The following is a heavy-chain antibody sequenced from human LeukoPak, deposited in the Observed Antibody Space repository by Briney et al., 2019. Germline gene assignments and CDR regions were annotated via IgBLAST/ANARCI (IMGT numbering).Heavy chain of an antibody. CDR1: GFTFSSYD. CDR3: ARSYSSTWYLYYFDY. Sequence: PGGSLRLSCAVSGFTFSSYDMNWVRHAPGKGLDLHSYISSSGTTIYYADSVKGRFNIYRDNSKNSLYLEMNSLRAEDTAVYYCARSYSSTWYLYYFDYWGQGTLVTVSS. V-gene: IGHV3-48*03. D-gene: IGHD6-13*01. CDR2: ISSSGTTI. J-gene: IGHJ4*02.